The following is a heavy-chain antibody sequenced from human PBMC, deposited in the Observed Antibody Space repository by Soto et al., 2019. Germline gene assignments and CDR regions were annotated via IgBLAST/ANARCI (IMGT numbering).Heavy chain of an antibody. Sequence: GASVKVSCKVSGSRFSNYVISWVRQAPGHGLGWLGRIIPIFNSTKYAQSFQGRVTITADKSTSTASLELSSLRSDDTAVYYCAREGRGKKAGYNGLVSLGYWGQETLVTVSS. CDR2: IIPIFNST. V-gene: IGHV1-69*06. D-gene: IGHD2-2*02. J-gene: IGHJ4*02. CDR3: AREGRGKKAGYNGLVSLGY. CDR1: GSRFSNYV.